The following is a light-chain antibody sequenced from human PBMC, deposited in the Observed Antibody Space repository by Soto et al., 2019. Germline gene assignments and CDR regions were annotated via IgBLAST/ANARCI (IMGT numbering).Light chain of an antibody. CDR3: MQSIQLRS. CDR1: QSVSSSY. V-gene: IGKV3-20*01. J-gene: IGKJ5*01. Sequence: IVLTQSPGTLSLSPGERATVSCRASQSVSSSYLAWYQQKPGQAPRLLIYGASSRATGIPARFSGSGSGTDFTLKISRVEAEDVGVYYCMQSIQLRSFGQGTRLEIK. CDR2: GAS.